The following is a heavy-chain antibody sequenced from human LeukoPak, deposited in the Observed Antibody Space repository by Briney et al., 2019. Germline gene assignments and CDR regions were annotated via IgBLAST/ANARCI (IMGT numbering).Heavy chain of an antibody. J-gene: IGHJ6*01. CDR2: ISGYNGNT. CDR3: ARVRDYCTSTRCPTAYYGMDV. D-gene: IGHD2-2*01. V-gene: IGHV1-18*01. Sequence: GASVKVSCKASGYTFNSYGISWVRQAPGQGLEWMGWISGYNGNTNYGQKLQGRVTMTRDTSTSTAYMEVRSLRPDDTAVYYCARVRDYCTSTRCPTAYYGMDVWGQGTTVTVSS. CDR1: GYTFNSYG.